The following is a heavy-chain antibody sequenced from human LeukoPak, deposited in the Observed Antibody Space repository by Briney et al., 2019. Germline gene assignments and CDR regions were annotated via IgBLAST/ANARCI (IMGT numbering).Heavy chain of an antibody. CDR1: GFTFSSYG. V-gene: IGHV3-30*03. J-gene: IGHJ4*02. CDR2: ISYDGSNK. D-gene: IGHD3-22*01. CDR3: TTDYYDSSGYLL. Sequence: GGSLRLSCAASGFTFSSYGMHWVRQAPGKGLEWVAVISYDGSNKYYADSVKGRFTISRDNSKNTLYLQMNSLKTEDTAVYFCTTDYYDSSGYLLWGQGTLVTVSS.